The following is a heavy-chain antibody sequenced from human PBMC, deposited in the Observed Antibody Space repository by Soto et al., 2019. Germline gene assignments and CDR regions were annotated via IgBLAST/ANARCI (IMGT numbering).Heavy chain of an antibody. CDR1: GFTFSSYG. D-gene: IGHD3-22*01. J-gene: IGHJ4*02. V-gene: IGHV3-33*01. CDR3: ARDLAFYDSSGYTDY. CDR2: IWYDGSNK. Sequence: QVQLVESGGGVVQPGRSLRLSCAASGFTFSSYGMHWVRQAPGKRLEWVAVIWYDGSNKYYADSVKGRFTISRDNSKNTLYLQMTSLRAEDTAVYYCARDLAFYDSSGYTDYWGQGTLVTVSS.